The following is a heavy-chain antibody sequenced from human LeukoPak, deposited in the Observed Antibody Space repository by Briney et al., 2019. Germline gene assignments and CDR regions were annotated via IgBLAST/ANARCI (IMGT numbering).Heavy chain of an antibody. D-gene: IGHD5-12*01. Sequence: ASVKVSCKASGYTFTSYGISWVRQAPGQGLEWTGWISAYNGNTNYALKLQGTVTMTTDTSTITAYMEMRSMRSDDTAVYYCARVNWMATNTVCYFDFWGQGTMVTVSS. V-gene: IGHV1-18*01. J-gene: IGHJ3*01. CDR3: ARVNWMATNTVCYFDF. CDR2: ISAYNGNT. CDR1: GYTFTSYG.